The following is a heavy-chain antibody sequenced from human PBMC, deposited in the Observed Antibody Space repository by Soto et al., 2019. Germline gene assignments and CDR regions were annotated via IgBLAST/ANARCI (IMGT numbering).Heavy chain of an antibody. CDR1: GFNFGAFS. CDR2: IDPTSTEI. J-gene: IGHJ4*02. D-gene: IGHD7-27*01. V-gene: IGHV3-21*01. CDR3: ARDYLTGGPREAFDS. Sequence: EVQLVESGGGLVKPGESLRLSCTASGFNFGAFSLSWVRQAPGKGLEWVSSIDPTSTEIHYADSVEGRFSVYRDSTKNSLYLQMISLRFEDTGVYYCARDYLTGGPREAFDSWGQGTLVTVSS.